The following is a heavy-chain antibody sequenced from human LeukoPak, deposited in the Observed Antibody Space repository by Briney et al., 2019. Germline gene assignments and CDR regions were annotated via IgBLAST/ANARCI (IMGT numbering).Heavy chain of an antibody. J-gene: IGHJ4*02. CDR3: ARGDCSTTSCYLFDF. V-gene: IGHV3-33*08. CDR1: GFTFSSYA. Sequence: GGSLRLSCAASGFTFSSYAMHWVRQAPGKGLEWVAIIWYDGSKKYFADSVKGRATISRDNSGNTLYLQLDSLRAEDTAMYYCARGDCSTTSCYLFDFWGQGTLVTVSS. D-gene: IGHD2-2*01. CDR2: IWYDGSKK.